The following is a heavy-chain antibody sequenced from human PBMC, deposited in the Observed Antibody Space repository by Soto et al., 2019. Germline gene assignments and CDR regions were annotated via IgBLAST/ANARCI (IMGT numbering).Heavy chain of an antibody. CDR1: GYTFTGYY. CDR3: ARGRGYCRRTSCYTALLDYDYYGMDV. J-gene: IGHJ6*02. D-gene: IGHD2-2*02. V-gene: IGHV1-2*02. Sequence: ASVKVSCKASGYTFTGYYMHWVRQAPGQGLEWMGWINPNSGGTNYAQKFQGRVTMTRDTSISTAYMELSRLRSDDTAVYYCARGRGYCRRTSCYTALLDYDYYGMDVWGQGTTVTVSS. CDR2: INPNSGGT.